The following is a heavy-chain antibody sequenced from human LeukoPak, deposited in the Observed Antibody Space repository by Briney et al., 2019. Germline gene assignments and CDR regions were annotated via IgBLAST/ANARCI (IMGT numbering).Heavy chain of an antibody. CDR2: IYTRGST. CDR1: GGSINNYY. J-gene: IGHJ3*02. V-gene: IGHV4-59*10. D-gene: IGHD2-15*01. CDR3: ARGRYCSADICSGGDAFDI. Sequence: SETLSLTCAVYGGSINNYYWSWIRQPAGKGLEWIGRIYTRGSTNYNPSLKSRVTMSVDTSKNQFSLKLSSVTAADTAVYYCARGRYCSADICSGGDAFDIWGQGTMVSVSS.